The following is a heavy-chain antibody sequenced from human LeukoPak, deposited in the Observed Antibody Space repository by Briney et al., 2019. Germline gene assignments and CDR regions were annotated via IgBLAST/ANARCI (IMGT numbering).Heavy chain of an antibody. CDR3: ARVYSSSSAGTTYLYYFDY. CDR1: GGTFTSYA. CDR2: IIPIFGTA. Sequence: ASVKVSCKASGGTFTSYAITWVRQAPGQGLEWMGGIIPIFGTANYAQKFHGRVTITTDESTSTAYMDLSSLRSEDTAVYYCARVYSSSSAGTTYLYYFDYWGQGTLVTVSS. D-gene: IGHD6-6*01. J-gene: IGHJ4*02. V-gene: IGHV1-69*05.